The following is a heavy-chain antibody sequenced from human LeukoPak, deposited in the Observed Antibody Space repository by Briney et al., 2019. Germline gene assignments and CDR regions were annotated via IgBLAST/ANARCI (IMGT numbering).Heavy chain of an antibody. Sequence: PGGSLRLSCTASGFIFSNYMSWVRQAPAKGLEWVSVIYSGGSTYYADSVKGRFTISRDNSKNTLYLQMNSLRAEDTAVYYCARDSGSSDYWGQGTLVTVSS. D-gene: IGHD1-26*01. J-gene: IGHJ4*02. CDR1: GFIFSNY. CDR2: IYSGGST. V-gene: IGHV3-66*02. CDR3: ARDSGSSDY.